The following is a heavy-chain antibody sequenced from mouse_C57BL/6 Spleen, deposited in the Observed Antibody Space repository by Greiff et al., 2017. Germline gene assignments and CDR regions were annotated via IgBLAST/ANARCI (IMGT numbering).Heavy chain of an antibody. CDR2: IDPSDSET. Sequence: QVQLQQPGAELVRPGSSVKLSCKASGYTFTSYWMHWVKQRPIQGLEWIGNIDPSDSETHYNQQFKDKATLTVDKSSSTAYMQLSSLTSEDSAVYYCARTGGYHWYFEGWGTGTTVTVSS. CDR1: GYTFTSYW. CDR3: ARTGGYHWYFEG. J-gene: IGHJ1*03. V-gene: IGHV1-52*01.